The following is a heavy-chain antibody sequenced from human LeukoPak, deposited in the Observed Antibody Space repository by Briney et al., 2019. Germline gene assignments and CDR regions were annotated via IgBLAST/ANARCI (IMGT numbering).Heavy chain of an antibody. Sequence: GRSLRPSCAASGFTFSSYGMHWVRQAPGKGLEWVAAISYDGSNKYYADSVKGRFSVSRDNSKNTLYLQMNSLRPEDTAVYYCARDHQLQNGNWFDPWGQGTLVTVSS. CDR1: GFTFSSYG. D-gene: IGHD2-2*01. J-gene: IGHJ5*02. V-gene: IGHV3-30*03. CDR3: ARDHQLQNGNWFDP. CDR2: ISYDGSNK.